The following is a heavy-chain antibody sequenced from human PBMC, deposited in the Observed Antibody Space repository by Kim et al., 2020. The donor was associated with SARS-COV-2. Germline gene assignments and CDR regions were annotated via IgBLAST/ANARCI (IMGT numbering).Heavy chain of an antibody. J-gene: IGHJ4*02. CDR1: GFTVSSNY. CDR3: ATSPGRSGWYFDY. D-gene: IGHD6-19*01. Sequence: GGSLRLSCAASGFTVSSNYMSWVRQAPGKGLEWVSVIYSGGSTYYADSVKGRFTISRDNSKNTLYLQMNSLRAEDTAVYYCATSPGRSGWYFDYWGQGTLVTVSS. V-gene: IGHV3-53*01. CDR2: IYSGGST.